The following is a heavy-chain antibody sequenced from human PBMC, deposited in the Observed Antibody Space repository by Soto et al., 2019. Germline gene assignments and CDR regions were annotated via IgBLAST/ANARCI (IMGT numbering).Heavy chain of an antibody. CDR3: ASNPLRYSDSFTNYIDD. D-gene: IGHD1-26*01. Sequence: QVQLVQSGAEVKKPGSSVKVSCKASGGTFSSYTISWVRQAPGQGLEWMGRIIPILDIANYAQKFQGRVTITADKATSTAYMELRSLRSEDTAVYYCASNPLRYSDSFTNYIDDWGKETTVTVSS. CDR1: GGTFSSYT. J-gene: IGHJ6*03. CDR2: IIPILDIA. V-gene: IGHV1-69*02.